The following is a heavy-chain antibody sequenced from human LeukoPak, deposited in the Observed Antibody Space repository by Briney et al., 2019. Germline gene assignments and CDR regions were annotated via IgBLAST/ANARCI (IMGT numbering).Heavy chain of an antibody. J-gene: IGHJ4*02. CDR1: GFTFSNYS. V-gene: IGHV3-48*02. Sequence: PGGSLRLSCAASGFTFSNYSINWVRQAPGKGLEWVSFISSNIITKYYADSVKGRFTISRDNAKNSVYLQMNSLRDEDTAVYYCARDRGYRYGQFDYSGQGTLVTVSS. D-gene: IGHD5-18*01. CDR3: ARDRGYRYGQFDY. CDR2: ISSNIITK.